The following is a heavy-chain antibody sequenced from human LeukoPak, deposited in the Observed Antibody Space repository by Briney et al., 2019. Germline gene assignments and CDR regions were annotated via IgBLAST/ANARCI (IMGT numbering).Heavy chain of an antibody. D-gene: IGHD5-18*01. J-gene: IGHJ6*02. CDR2: IYYSGCT. Sequence: PSETLSLTCTVSGGSISSYYWTWIRQPPGKGLEWIGYIYYSGCTSYNPSLKSRVTISVDTPKNQFSLKLSSVTAADTAVYYCARFGGYSYGYYYYYGMDVWGQGTTVTVSS. CDR1: GGSISSYY. V-gene: IGHV4-59*12. CDR3: ARFGGYSYGYYYYYGMDV.